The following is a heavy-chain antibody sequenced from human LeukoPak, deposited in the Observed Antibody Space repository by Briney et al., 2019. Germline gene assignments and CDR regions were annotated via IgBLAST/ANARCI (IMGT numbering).Heavy chain of an antibody. Sequence: SETLSLACAVYGGSFSGYYWSWIRQPPGKGLEWIGEINHSGSTNYNPSLKSRVTISVDTSKNQFSLKLSSATAADTAVYYCARSSDYGDYGYWGQGTLVTVSS. D-gene: IGHD4-17*01. CDR3: ARSSDYGDYGY. CDR2: INHSGST. V-gene: IGHV4-34*01. CDR1: GGSFSGYY. J-gene: IGHJ4*02.